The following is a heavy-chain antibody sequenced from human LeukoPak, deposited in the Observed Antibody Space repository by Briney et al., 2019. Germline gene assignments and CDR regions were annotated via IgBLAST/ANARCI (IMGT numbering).Heavy chain of an antibody. Sequence: ASVKVSCKASGYTFTGYYMHWVRQAPGQGLEWMGWINPNSGGTNYAQKFQGRVTMTRDTSISTAYMELSRLRSDDTAVYYCARETEFYSSGSTWGQGTLDTVSS. CDR1: GYTFTGYY. J-gene: IGHJ4*02. CDR3: ARETEFYSSGST. D-gene: IGHD3-22*01. V-gene: IGHV1-2*02. CDR2: INPNSGGT.